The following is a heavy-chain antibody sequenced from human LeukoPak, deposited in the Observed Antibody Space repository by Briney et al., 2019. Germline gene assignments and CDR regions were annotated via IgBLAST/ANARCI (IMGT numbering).Heavy chain of an antibody. CDR2: TYYRSKWYN. V-gene: IGHV6-1*01. D-gene: IGHD3-3*02. CDR3: AKGYSISY. CDR1: GDSVSSNSTA. Sequence: SQTLSLTCGISGDSVSSNSTAWNWIRQSPSRGLEWLGRTYYRSKWYNEYAVSVKSRININSDTSKNQFSLHLNSVTPEDTAVYYCAKGYSISYWGQGTLVTVSS. J-gene: IGHJ4*02.